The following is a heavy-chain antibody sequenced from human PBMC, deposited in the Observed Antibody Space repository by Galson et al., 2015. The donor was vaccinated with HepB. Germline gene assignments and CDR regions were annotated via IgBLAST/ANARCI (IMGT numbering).Heavy chain of an antibody. Sequence: SLRLSCAASGFTFDDYAMHWVRQAPGKGLEWVSGITWNSGSIGYADSVKGRFTISRDNAKNSLYLQMNSLRVDDTALYYCANDKGGYYYSGLDVWGQGTTVTVSS. V-gene: IGHV3-9*01. CDR1: GFTFDDYA. CDR3: ANDKGGYYYSGLDV. D-gene: IGHD2-15*01. J-gene: IGHJ6*02. CDR2: ITWNSGSI.